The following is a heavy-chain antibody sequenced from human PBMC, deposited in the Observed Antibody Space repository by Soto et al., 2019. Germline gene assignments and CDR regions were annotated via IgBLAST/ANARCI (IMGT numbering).Heavy chain of an antibody. Sequence: QVQLQESGPGLVNPSGTLSLTCAVSGGSINSSNWWSWVRQPPGKGLEWIGEIYHSGNTNYNPSLRRGAAISVDNSKNQFSQKLSSVTAADTAVYYCARVMVTVLRGAIFYLDYWGRGTMVTVSS. CDR1: GGSINSSNW. CDR2: IYHSGNT. CDR3: ARVMVTVLRGAIFYLDY. D-gene: IGHD3-10*01. V-gene: IGHV4-4*02. J-gene: IGHJ4*02.